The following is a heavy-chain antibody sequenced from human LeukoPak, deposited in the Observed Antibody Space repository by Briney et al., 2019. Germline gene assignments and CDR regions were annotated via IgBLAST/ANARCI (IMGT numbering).Heavy chain of an antibody. CDR2: IYTSGST. Sequence: PSETLSLTCTVSGGSISSYYWSWIRQPAGKGLEWIGRIYTSGSTNYNPPLKSRVTMSVDTSKNQFSLKLSSVTAADTAVYYCARVRMVRGVTTRYYFDYWGQGTLVTVSS. V-gene: IGHV4-4*07. CDR3: ARVRMVRGVTTRYYFDY. J-gene: IGHJ4*02. D-gene: IGHD3-10*01. CDR1: GGSISSYY.